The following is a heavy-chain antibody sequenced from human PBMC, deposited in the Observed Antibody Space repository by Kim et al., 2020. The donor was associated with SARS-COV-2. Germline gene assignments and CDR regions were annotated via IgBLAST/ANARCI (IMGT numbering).Heavy chain of an antibody. D-gene: IGHD3-16*01. CDR2: ISGNAATT. V-gene: IGHV3-23*01. Sequence: GGSLRLSCTASGFTFSNFAMNWVRQAPGKGLEWVSAISGNAATTYYRDSVKGRFAISRDNSKNTGYLQMSRLRAEDTGGYDCGKDGGGESNGWGKG. J-gene: IGHJ6*03. CDR1: GFTFSNFA. CDR3: GKDGGGESNG.